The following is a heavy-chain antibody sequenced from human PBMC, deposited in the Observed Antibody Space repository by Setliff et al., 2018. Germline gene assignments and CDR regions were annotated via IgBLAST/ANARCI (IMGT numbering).Heavy chain of an antibody. CDR1: DFSVPTVYY. J-gene: IGHJ2*01. Sequence: SETLSLTCAVSDFSVPTVYYWGWIRQPPGKGLEWIASVYYSGTTYYNPSLESRVTMSVDTSKSHFSLNLYSVTAADTAVDFCARTSTGRYFDLWGRGTLVTSPQ. V-gene: IGHV4-38-2*01. CDR3: ARTSTGRYFDL. CDR2: VYYSGTT. D-gene: IGHD2-2*01.